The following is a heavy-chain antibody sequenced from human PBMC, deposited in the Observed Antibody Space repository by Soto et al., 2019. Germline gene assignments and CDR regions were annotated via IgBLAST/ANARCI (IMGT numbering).Heavy chain of an antibody. CDR3: ARERYQVISDGMDV. Sequence: ASVKVSCKASGYTFTGYYIHWVREAPGQGLEWMGWINPRTGGTSYAQKFQGRVTLSRDTSINTAYLELSRLRFDDAAVYFCARERYQVISDGMDVWGQGTTVTVPS. J-gene: IGHJ6*02. CDR1: GYTFTGYY. D-gene: IGHD2-2*01. V-gene: IGHV1-2*02. CDR2: INPRTGGT.